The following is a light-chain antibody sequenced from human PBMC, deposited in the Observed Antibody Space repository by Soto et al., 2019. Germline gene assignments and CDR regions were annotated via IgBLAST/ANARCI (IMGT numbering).Light chain of an antibody. J-gene: IGKJ1*01. CDR1: QSVNNNF. CDR2: GAS. Sequence: EVLLTQSPGTLSLSPGERATLSCRASQSVNNNFLAWYQQKPGQAPRLLIYGASSRATGIPDKFSGSGSGTDFTLTISRLEPEDFAVYFCQHYGRTPRTFGQGTKVDVK. CDR3: QHYGRTPRT. V-gene: IGKV3-20*01.